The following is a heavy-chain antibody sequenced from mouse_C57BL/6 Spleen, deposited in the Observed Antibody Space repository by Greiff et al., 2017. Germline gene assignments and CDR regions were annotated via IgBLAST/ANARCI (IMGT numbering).Heavy chain of an antibody. J-gene: IGHJ4*01. CDR1: GYAFSSYW. V-gene: IGHV1-82*01. CDR2: IYPGDGDT. CDR3: HYYGSWYYYARDY. D-gene: IGHD1-1*01. Sequence: QVQLQQSGPELVKPGASVKISCKASGYAFSSYWMNWVKQRPGKGLEWIGRIYPGDGDTNYNGKFKGQATLTADKSSSTAYLQLSSLTSEDAAVYFCHYYGSWYYYARDYWGQGTSVTVSS.